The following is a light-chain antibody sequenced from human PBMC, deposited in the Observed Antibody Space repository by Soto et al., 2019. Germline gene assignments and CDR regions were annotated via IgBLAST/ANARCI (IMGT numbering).Light chain of an antibody. Sequence: EIVLTQSPGTLSLSPGERATLSCRASQSVSSSYLAWYQQKPGQAPRLLIYGASSRATGIPARFSRSGSGTDFTLTISRLEPEDFAVYYCQQYGSSMGYTFGQGTQLEIK. V-gene: IGKV3-20*01. CDR3: QQYGSSMGYT. J-gene: IGKJ2*01. CDR1: QSVSSSY. CDR2: GAS.